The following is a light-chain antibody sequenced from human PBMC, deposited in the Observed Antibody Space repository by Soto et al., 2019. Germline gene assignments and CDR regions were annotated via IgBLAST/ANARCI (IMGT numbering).Light chain of an antibody. J-gene: IGKJ5*01. CDR1: QSISSSY. V-gene: IGKV3-20*01. CDR3: QQYGSSEII. Sequence: EIVFTHSPGTLSFSPVERATLSCRVSQSISSSYLAWYQQKPGQAPRLLIYDISSRATGIPDRFSGSVSGTDFTLTITRLEPEDFAVFYCQQYGSSEIIFGQGTRLEIK. CDR2: DIS.